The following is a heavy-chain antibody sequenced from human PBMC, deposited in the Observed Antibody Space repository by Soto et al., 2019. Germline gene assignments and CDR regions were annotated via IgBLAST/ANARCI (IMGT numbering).Heavy chain of an antibody. V-gene: IGHV3-23*01. CDR3: AKRLSPVVGSPHYFDY. D-gene: IGHD2-2*01. Sequence: PGGSLRLSCAASGFTFGTYALSWVRQAPGKGLEWVSLISDTGTTTVYTDSVKGRFTISRDNSQNTLYLQMDSLRADDTAVYYCAKRLSPVVGSPHYFDYWGQGALVTVSS. CDR1: GFTFGTYA. CDR2: ISDTGTTT. J-gene: IGHJ4*02.